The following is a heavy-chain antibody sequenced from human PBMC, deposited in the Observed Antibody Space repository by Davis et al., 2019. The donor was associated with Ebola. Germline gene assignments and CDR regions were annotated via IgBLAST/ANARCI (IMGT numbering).Heavy chain of an antibody. J-gene: IGHJ6*02. D-gene: IGHD4-23*01. V-gene: IGHV3-7*01. CDR2: LKGVESVK. Sequence: GESLNISCKASGFFFSTYWMSWVRQAPGKGLEWVANLKGVESVKNYLDSVKGRFTISRDNAKSSLYLDMNNLGPEDTAVYFCGRVEWANTVVDVWGQGTRVTVSS. CDR3: GRVEWANTVVDV. CDR1: GFFFSTYW.